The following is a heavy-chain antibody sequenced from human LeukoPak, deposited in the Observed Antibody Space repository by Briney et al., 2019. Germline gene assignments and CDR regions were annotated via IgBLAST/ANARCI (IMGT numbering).Heavy chain of an antibody. CDR1: GFTFSSYS. CDR2: ISSSSYI. Sequence: GGSLRLSCAASGFTFSSYSMNWVRQAPGKGLEWVSSISSSSYIYYADSVKGRFTISRDNAKNSLYLQMNSLRAEDTAVYYCARDPAVGYIYYYYYMDVWGKGTTVTVSS. V-gene: IGHV3-21*01. D-gene: IGHD6-19*01. CDR3: ARDPAVGYIYYYYYMDV. J-gene: IGHJ6*03.